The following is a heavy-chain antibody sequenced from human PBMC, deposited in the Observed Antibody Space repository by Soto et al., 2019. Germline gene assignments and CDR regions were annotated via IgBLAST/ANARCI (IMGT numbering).Heavy chain of an antibody. D-gene: IGHD3-10*01. CDR2: IYYSGST. CDR3: ARYRQMVRGVPGGVDY. V-gene: IGHV4-39*01. Sequence: QLQLQESGPGLVKPSETLSLTCTVSGGSISSSSYYWGWIRQPPGKGLEWIGSIYYSGSTYYNPSLKSRATISVDTSKSQFALKLSSVTAADTAVYYCARYRQMVRGVPGGVDYWGQGTLVTVSS. CDR1: GGSISSSSYY. J-gene: IGHJ4*02.